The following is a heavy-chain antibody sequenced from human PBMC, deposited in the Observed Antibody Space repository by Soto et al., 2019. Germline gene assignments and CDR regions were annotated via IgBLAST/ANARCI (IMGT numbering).Heavy chain of an antibody. V-gene: IGHV4-39*01. J-gene: IGHJ4*02. CDR1: GGSSSSTTYY. CDR3: AGQSYESRGYFDAY. D-gene: IGHD3-22*01. Sequence: QLLLQESGPGLVKPSETLSLTCTVSGGSSSSTTYYWGWIRQSPGKGLEWIGNIYSGGNTYYTPSLKSRVTISVDTSKSHLSLQLISVTAADTAVYYCAGQSYESRGYFDAYWCQGTLVTVSS. CDR2: IYSGGNT.